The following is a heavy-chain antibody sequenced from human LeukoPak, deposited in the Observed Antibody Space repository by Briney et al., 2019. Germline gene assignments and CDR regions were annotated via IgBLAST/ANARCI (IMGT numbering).Heavy chain of an antibody. CDR1: GFTFSSYA. D-gene: IGHD2-2*01. V-gene: IGHV3-30*04. CDR2: ISYDGSNK. CDR3: ARQRYCSSTSCYAVDEY. J-gene: IGHJ4*02. Sequence: PGGSLRLSCAASGFTFSSYAMHWVRQAPGKGLEWVAVISYDGSNKYYADSVQGRFTISRDNSKNTLYLRMDSLRAEDTAVYYCARQRYCSSTSCYAVDEYWGQGTLVTVSS.